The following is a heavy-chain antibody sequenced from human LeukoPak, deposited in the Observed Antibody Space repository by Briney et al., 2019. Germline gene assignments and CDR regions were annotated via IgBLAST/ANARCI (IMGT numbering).Heavy chain of an antibody. J-gene: IGHJ6*03. Sequence: PGGSLRLSCAASGFTFSDYSVNWIRQAPGKGLEWISHISSSGSSVYYADSVKGRFTISRDNAKNSLYLQMNSLRAEDMALYYCAKGGTAVAGTYYYYYMDVWGKGTTVTVSS. D-gene: IGHD6-19*01. CDR2: ISSSGSSV. CDR1: GFTFSDYS. V-gene: IGHV3-11*01. CDR3: AKGGTAVAGTYYYYYMDV.